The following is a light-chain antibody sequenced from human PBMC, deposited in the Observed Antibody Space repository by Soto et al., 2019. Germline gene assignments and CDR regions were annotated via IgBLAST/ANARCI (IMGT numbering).Light chain of an antibody. J-gene: IGKJ1*01. V-gene: IGKV3-20*01. Sequence: DIVLTQSPATLSLSPGERATLSCRASQSLSNNYLAWYQEKPGQSPRLLIYGASTRATGIPDRFSGSGSGTDFTLTITRLEPEDFAVYYCQQYGSSPWTFGQGTTVEIK. CDR2: GAS. CDR1: QSLSNNY. CDR3: QQYGSSPWT.